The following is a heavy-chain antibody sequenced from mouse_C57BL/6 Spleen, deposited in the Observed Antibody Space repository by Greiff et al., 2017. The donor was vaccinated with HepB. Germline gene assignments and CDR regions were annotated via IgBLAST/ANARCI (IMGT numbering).Heavy chain of an antibody. D-gene: IGHD1-1*01. CDR1: GFSLTSYG. J-gene: IGHJ1*03. CDR3: AGITTVVGEGYWYFDV. V-gene: IGHV2-5*01. Sequence: QVQLQQSGPGLVQPSQSLSITCTVSGFSLTSYGVHWVRQSPGKGLEWLGVIWRGGSTDYNAAFMSRLSITKDNSKSQVFFKMNSLQADDTAIYYCAGITTVVGEGYWYFDVWGTGTTVTVSS. CDR2: IWRGGST.